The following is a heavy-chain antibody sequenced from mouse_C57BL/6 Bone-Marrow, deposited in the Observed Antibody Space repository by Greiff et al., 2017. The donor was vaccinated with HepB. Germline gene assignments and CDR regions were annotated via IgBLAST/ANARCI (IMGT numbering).Heavy chain of an antibody. CDR3: ARQGDYQYFDV. V-gene: IGHV1-64*01. J-gene: IGHJ1*03. Sequence: VQLQQSGPELVKPGASVKMSCKASGYTFTSYWMHWVKQRPGQGLEWIGMIHPNSGSTNYNEKFKSKATLTVDKSSSTAYMQLSSLTSEDSAVYYCARQGDYQYFDVWGTGTTVTVSS. CDR2: IHPNSGST. CDR1: GYTFTSYW. D-gene: IGHD2-4*01.